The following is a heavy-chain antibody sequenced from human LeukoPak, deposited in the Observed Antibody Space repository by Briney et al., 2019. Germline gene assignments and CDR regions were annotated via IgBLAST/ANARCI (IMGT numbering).Heavy chain of an antibody. CDR2: IRSNSDGGTI. CDR3: ATDFYDST. V-gene: IGHV3-15*07. D-gene: IGHD3-22*01. J-gene: IGHJ5*02. CDR1: GFTFSNAW. Sequence: GGSLRLSCATSGFTFSNAWTNWVRQAPGKGLEWVGRIRSNSDGGTIDYAAPVKGRFTLSRDDSKTTLYLQMNSLQTEDTAVYYCATDFYDSTWGQGTLVTVSS.